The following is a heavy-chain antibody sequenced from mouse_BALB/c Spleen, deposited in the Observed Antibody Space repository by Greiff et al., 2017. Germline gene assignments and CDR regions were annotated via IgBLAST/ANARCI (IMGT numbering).Heavy chain of an antibody. CDR1: GFTFSDYY. CDR2: ISDGGSYT. Sequence: EVKLMESGGGLVKPGGSLKLSCAASGFTFSDYYMYWVRQTPEKRLEWVATISDGGSYTYYPDSVKGRFTISRDNAKNNLYLQMSSLKSEDTAMYYCARGPYYYGSSYWYFDVWGAGTTVTVSS. J-gene: IGHJ1*01. V-gene: IGHV5-4*02. CDR3: ARGPYYYGSSYWYFDV. D-gene: IGHD1-1*01.